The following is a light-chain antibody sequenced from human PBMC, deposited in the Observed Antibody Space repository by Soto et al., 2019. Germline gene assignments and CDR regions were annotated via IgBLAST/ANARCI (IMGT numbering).Light chain of an antibody. Sequence: EIVSTQSPATLSLSPGEGATLSCGASQSVSSSYLAWYQQKPGLAPRLLIYDASRRATGIPDRFSVSGSGTDFTLTISRLDPEDFAVYFCQQYGSSPITFGQGTRLEIK. V-gene: IGKV3D-20*01. CDR1: QSVSSSY. J-gene: IGKJ5*01. CDR3: QQYGSSPIT. CDR2: DAS.